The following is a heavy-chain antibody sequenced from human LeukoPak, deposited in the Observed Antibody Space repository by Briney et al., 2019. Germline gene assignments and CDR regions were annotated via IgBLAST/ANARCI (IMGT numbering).Heavy chain of an antibody. CDR2: IYSGGNT. Sequence: GGSLRLSCTVSGFTVSTNSWSWVRQAPGKGLEWVSFIYSGGNTHYSDSVKGRFTISRDNSKNTLYLQMNSLRAEDTAIYYCARRAGEYSHPYDYWGQGTLVTVSS. V-gene: IGHV3-53*01. CDR1: GFTVSTNS. CDR3: ARRAGEYSHPYDY. D-gene: IGHD2-15*01. J-gene: IGHJ4*02.